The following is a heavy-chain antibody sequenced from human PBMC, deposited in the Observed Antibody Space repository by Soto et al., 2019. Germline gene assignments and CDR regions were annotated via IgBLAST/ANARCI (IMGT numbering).Heavy chain of an antibody. CDR2: MYNTGST. J-gene: IGHJ6*02. V-gene: IGHV4-59*01. Sequence: QVQLQESGPGLVKPSETLSLTCTVSGGSISRYYWSWIRQPPGKGLEWIGYMYNTGSTVYNPPFKSRVTIAVDTYKNHFSLNLNSVSAADTAVYYCARDLWGYCGTDCYPLDVWGQGTTVTVSS. CDR3: ARDLWGYCGTDCYPLDV. D-gene: IGHD2-21*02. CDR1: GGSISRYY.